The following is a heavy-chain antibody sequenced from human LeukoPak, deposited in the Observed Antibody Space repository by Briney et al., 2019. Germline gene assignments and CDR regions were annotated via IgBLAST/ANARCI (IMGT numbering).Heavy chain of an antibody. D-gene: IGHD3-9*01. V-gene: IGHV4-59*01. CDR1: GGSISTYY. Sequence: ETLSLTCTVSGGSISTYYWTWIRQPPGKGLEWIGYNHYSGNTNYNPSLKSRVNISVDTSKNQFSLKLSSVTAADTAVYYCARDLRYFDWLLYGGAFDIWGQGTMVTVSS. CDR2: NHYSGNT. CDR3: ARDLRYFDWLLYGGAFDI. J-gene: IGHJ3*02.